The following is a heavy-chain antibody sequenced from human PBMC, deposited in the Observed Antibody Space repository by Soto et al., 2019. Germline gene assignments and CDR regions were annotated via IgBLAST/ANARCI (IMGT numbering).Heavy chain of an antibody. D-gene: IGHD3-22*01. CDR1: GGSFSGYY. Sequence: SEMLSLTCAVYGGSFSGYYWSWIRQHPGKGLEWIGYIYYSGSTYYNPSLKSRVTISVDTSKNQFSLKLSSVTAADTAVYYCARDQVLPYYYDSSGPDAFDIWGQGTMVTVSS. CDR2: IYYSGST. J-gene: IGHJ3*02. V-gene: IGHV4-31*11. CDR3: ARDQVLPYYYDSSGPDAFDI.